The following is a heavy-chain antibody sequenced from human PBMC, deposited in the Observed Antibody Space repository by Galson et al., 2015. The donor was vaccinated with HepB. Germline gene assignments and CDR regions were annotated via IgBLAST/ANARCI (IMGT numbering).Heavy chain of an antibody. J-gene: IGHJ3*02. CDR3: ARHEGNYYDSSGYYFSAFDI. CDR2: IYYSGST. V-gene: IGHV4-39*01. Sequence: LSLTCTVSGGSISSSSYYWGWIRQPPGKGLEWIGSIYYSGSTYYNPSLKSRVTISVDTSKNQFSLKLSSVTAADTAVYYCARHEGNYYDSSGYYFSAFDIWGQGTMVTVSS. D-gene: IGHD3-22*01. CDR1: GGSISSSSYY.